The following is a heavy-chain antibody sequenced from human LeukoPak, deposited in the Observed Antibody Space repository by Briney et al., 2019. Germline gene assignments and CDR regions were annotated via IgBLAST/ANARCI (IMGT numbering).Heavy chain of an antibody. J-gene: IGHJ4*02. CDR2: IYYSGNT. CDR1: GGSISTSNYY. D-gene: IGHD3-16*01. V-gene: IGHV4-39*07. Sequence: PSETLSLTCTVSGGSISTSNYYWGWIRQPPGKGLEWIGSIYYSGNTYYNPSLKSRVTISVDTSKNQFSLKLSSVTAADTAVYYCAREQPFGGDFDYWGQGTLVTVSS. CDR3: AREQPFGGDFDY.